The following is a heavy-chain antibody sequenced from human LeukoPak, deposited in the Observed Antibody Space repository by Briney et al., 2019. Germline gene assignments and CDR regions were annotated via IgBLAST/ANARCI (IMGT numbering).Heavy chain of an antibody. V-gene: IGHV4-59*02. D-gene: IGHD3-22*01. CDR2: FHYSGST. CDR3: ARDTRSYDRSGYYSFDF. CDR1: GASVSTYY. Sequence: PSETLSLTCTVSGASVSTYYWNWIRQSPGKGLEWMGYFHYSGSTKSNPSLKSRVTISLDTSKNQFSLRLNSVTAADTAMYYCARDTRSYDRSGYYSFDFWGQGTLVTVSS. J-gene: IGHJ4*02.